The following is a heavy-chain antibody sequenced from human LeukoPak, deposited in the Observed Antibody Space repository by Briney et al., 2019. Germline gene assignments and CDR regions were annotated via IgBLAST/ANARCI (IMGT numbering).Heavy chain of an antibody. CDR2: ISGGST. V-gene: IGHV3-38-3*01. CDR1: GFTVSSNE. J-gene: IGHJ4*02. CDR3: ARGLITMVRGVMAY. Sequence: PGGSLRLSCAASGFTVSSNEMSWVRQAPGKGLEWVSSISGGSTYYADSRKGRFTISRDNSKNTLHLQMNSLRAEDTAVYYCARGLITMVRGVMAYWGQGTLVTVSS. D-gene: IGHD3-10*01.